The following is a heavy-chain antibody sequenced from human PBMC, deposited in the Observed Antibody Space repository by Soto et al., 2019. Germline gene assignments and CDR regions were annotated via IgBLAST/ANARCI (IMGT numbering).Heavy chain of an antibody. D-gene: IGHD3-22*01. J-gene: IGHJ4*02. CDR2: ISTSGKDT. Sequence: PGGSLRLSCAPSGFSVSSQSMTWVRQPPGKGLEWVAVISTSGKDTFYGDSVKGRFTISRDSSNNIVYLQMNSLRAEDTAVYYCAKGNLYNFFSGSDYWGQGTLVTVSS. CDR1: GFSVSSQS. CDR3: AKGNLYNFFSGSDY. V-gene: IGHV3-23*01.